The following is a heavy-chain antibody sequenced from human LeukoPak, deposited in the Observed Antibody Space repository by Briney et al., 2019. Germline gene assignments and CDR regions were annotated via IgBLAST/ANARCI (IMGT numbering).Heavy chain of an antibody. Sequence: GESLKISCQGSGYIFTNYWVAWVRQVPGEGPECMGIINPGDSETTYSPSFQGQVTISADKSISTAYLQWSSLKASDTAMYYCARQGYSSSSRFDSWGQGTLVTVSS. CDR1: GYIFTNYW. CDR3: ARQGYSSSSRFDS. D-gene: IGHD6-6*01. CDR2: INPGDSET. J-gene: IGHJ4*02. V-gene: IGHV5-51*01.